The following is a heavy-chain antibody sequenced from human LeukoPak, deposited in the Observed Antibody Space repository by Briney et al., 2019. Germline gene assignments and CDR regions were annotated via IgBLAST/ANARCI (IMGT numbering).Heavy chain of an antibody. CDR2: IYYSGST. J-gene: IGHJ6*03. D-gene: IGHD3-9*01. CDR3: ARSNVLRYFDWRYYYYYYMDV. CDR1: GGSISSSSYY. V-gene: IGHV4-39*01. Sequence: SETLSLTCTVSGGSISSSSYYWGWIRQPPGKGLEGIGSIYYSGSTYYNPSLKSRVTISVDTSKNQFSLKRSSVTAADTAVYYCARSNVLRYFDWRYYYYYYMDVWGKGTTVTISS.